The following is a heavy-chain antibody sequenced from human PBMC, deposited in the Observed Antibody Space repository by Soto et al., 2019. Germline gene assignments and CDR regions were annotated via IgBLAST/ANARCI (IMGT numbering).Heavy chain of an antibody. CDR2: ISTDAKTT. Sequence: EVQLVESGGDLVQPGGSLRLSCVASGFTFNYYWMHWVRQTPGKGLVWVSRISTDAKTTSYAAPVKGRFTISRDNAKNTLYLQMNSLRVEDTAVYYCAISTSGYDSWCQGTLGTVSS. D-gene: IGHD5-12*01. CDR1: GFTFNYYW. CDR3: AISTSGYDS. J-gene: IGHJ5*02. V-gene: IGHV3-74*01.